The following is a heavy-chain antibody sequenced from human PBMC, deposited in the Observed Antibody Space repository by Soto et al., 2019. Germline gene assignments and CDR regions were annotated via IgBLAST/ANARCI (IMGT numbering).Heavy chain of an antibody. CDR2: IWYDGSNK. CDR3: ARDGDYYDFWSGPDY. V-gene: IGHV3-33*01. J-gene: IGHJ4*02. D-gene: IGHD3-3*01. Sequence: QVQLVESGRGVVQPGRSLRLSCAASGFTFSSYGMHWVRQAPGKGLEWVAVIWYDGSNKYYADSVKGRFTISRDNSKNTLYLQMNSLRAEDTAVYYCARDGDYYDFWSGPDYWGQGTLVTVSS. CDR1: GFTFSSYG.